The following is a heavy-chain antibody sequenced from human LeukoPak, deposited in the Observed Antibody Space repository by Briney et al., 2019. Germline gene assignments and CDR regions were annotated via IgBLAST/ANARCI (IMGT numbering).Heavy chain of an antibody. D-gene: IGHD6-6*01. Sequence: ASVKVSCKASGGTFSSYTISWVRQAPGQGLEWMGRIIPILGMANYAQKFQGRVTITADKSTSTAYMELSSLRSEDTAVYYCARDLPTSSPRAENYWGQGTLVTVSS. CDR2: IIPILGMA. CDR3: ARDLPTSSPRAENY. J-gene: IGHJ4*02. V-gene: IGHV1-69*04. CDR1: GGTFSSYT.